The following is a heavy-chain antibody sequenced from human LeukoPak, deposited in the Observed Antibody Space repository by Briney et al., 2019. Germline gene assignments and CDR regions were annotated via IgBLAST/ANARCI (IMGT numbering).Heavy chain of an antibody. J-gene: IGHJ6*03. V-gene: IGHV1-69*05. CDR2: IIPIFGTA. CDR1: GGPFSSYA. D-gene: IGHD2-2*02. CDR3: ARGYCSSTSCYTLADYYYMDV. Sequence: SVKVSCKASGGPFSSYAISWVRQAPGQGLEWMGGIIPIFGTANYAQKFQGRVTITTDESTSTAYMELSSLRSEDTAVYYCARGYCSSTSCYTLADYYYMDVWGKGTTVTVSS.